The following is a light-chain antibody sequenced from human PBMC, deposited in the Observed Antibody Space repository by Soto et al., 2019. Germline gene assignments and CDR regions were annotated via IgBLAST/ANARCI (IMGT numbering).Light chain of an antibody. V-gene: IGKV1-5*03. CDR3: QHYNSYSP. CDR1: QTISNL. J-gene: IGKJ4*02. CDR2: KTS. Sequence: DIQMTQSPSTLSASVGDRVTITCRASQTISNLLAWYQQTPGKAPKLLIYKTSTLESGVPSRFSGSGSGTEFTLTISSLQPDDFETYYCQHYNSYSPFGGGTKVEIK.